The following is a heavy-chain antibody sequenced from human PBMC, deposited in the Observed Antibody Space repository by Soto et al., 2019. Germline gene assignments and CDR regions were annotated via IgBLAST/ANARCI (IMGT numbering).Heavy chain of an antibody. CDR3: AKAFSGIAVAGPFDY. J-gene: IGHJ4*02. V-gene: IGHV3-9*01. D-gene: IGHD6-19*01. CDR1: GFTFDDYA. Sequence: PGGSLRLSCAASGFTFDDYAMHWVRQAPGKGLEWVSGISWNSGSIGYADSVKGRFTISRDNAKNSLYLQMNSLRAEDTALYYCAKAFSGIAVAGPFDYWGQGTLVTVSS. CDR2: ISWNSGSI.